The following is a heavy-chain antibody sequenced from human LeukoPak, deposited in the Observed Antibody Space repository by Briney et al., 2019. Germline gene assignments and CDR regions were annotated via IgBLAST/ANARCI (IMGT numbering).Heavy chain of an antibody. CDR1: GFTFSSYD. CDR3: AKGEGGIGAFDI. CDR2: ISYDGSNK. Sequence: GGSLRLSCAASGFTFSSYDMHWVRQAPGKGLEWVAVISYDGSNKYYADSVKGRFTISRDNSKNTLYLQMNSLRAEDTAVYYCAKGEGGIGAFDIWGQGTMVTVSS. D-gene: IGHD1-26*01. V-gene: IGHV3-30*18. J-gene: IGHJ3*02.